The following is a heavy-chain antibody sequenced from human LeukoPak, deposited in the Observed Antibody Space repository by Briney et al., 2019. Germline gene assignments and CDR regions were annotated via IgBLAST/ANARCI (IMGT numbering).Heavy chain of an antibody. CDR1: GYTFTSYD. V-gene: IGHV1-8*03. CDR3: ARALTIQVRRWFDP. CDR2: LNPNSGNT. Sequence: GASVKVSCKASGYTFTSYDINWVRQATGQGLEWMGWLNPNSGNTGYAQKFQGRVTITRDTSINTAYMELSSLRSEDTAVYYCARALTIQVRRWFDPWGQGTLVTVSS. J-gene: IGHJ5*02.